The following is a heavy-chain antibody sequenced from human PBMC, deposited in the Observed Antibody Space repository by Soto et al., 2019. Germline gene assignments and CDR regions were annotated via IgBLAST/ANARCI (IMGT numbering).Heavy chain of an antibody. CDR3: ARGIHWRDGMDV. J-gene: IGHJ6*02. V-gene: IGHV3-74*01. Sequence: EVQLVESGGGLVQPGGSLRLSCAAAGFAFDSHWMHWVRQAPGKGLVWVSRINGDGSSTFYADSVKGRFTISRDNARNTVYQQMNSLRADDTAVYYCARGIHWRDGMDVWVQGTTVTVS. CDR1: GFAFDSHW. D-gene: IGHD5-18*01. CDR2: INGDGSST.